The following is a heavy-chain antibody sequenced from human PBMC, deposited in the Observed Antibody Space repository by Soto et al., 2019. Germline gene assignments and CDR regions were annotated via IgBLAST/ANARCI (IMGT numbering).Heavy chain of an antibody. V-gene: IGHV4-59*01. J-gene: IGHJ4*02. Sequence: SETLSLTCSVSFYSISLYYWSWIRQPPGKGLEWIGYIYDSGSTTYNPSLKSRVTMSMDTSKRQFSLKLTSLTAADTAVYYCASTKMRAAASFDYWGQGALVTVSS. CDR1: FYSISLYY. CDR3: ASTKMRAAASFDY. D-gene: IGHD6-13*01. CDR2: IYDSGST.